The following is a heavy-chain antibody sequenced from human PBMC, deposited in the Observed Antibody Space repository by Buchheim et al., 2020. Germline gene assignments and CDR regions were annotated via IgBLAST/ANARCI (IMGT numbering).Heavy chain of an antibody. J-gene: IGHJ4*02. V-gene: IGHV4-31*03. Sequence: QVQLQESGPGLVRPSQTLSLTCTVSGASISSRGYYWSWIRQYPGKDLEWIGYIYYSGTTYYNPSLKSRITISVDTTQNHFSLNLRSVTAADTALYYCVRLVVPKAAFDSWGQGIL. CDR2: IYYSGTT. CDR1: GASISSRGYY. D-gene: IGHD2-2*01. CDR3: VRLVVPKAAFDS.